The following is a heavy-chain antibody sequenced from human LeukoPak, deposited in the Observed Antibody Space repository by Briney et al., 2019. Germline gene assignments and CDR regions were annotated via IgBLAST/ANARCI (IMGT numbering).Heavy chain of an antibody. CDR3: ASLGYDFWSGYYDEAAFGH. CDR2: ISSNGGST. Sequence: GGSLRLSRAGSGFTFSSYAMHCVRQAPGKGPEYVSAISSNGGSTYYANSVKGRFTISRDNSKNTLYLQMGSLRAEDMAVYYCASLGYDFWSGYYDEAAFGHWGQGTLVTVSS. D-gene: IGHD3-3*01. V-gene: IGHV3-64*01. J-gene: IGHJ4*02. CDR1: GFTFSSYA.